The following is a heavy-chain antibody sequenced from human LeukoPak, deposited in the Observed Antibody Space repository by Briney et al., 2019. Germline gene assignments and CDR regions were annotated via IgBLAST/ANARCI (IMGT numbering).Heavy chain of an antibody. V-gene: IGHV3-30*10. CDR3: AKEIEEGSSWYTFDY. D-gene: IGHD6-13*01. J-gene: IGHJ4*02. CDR1: GFTFNNYF. CDR2: ISYDGNNK. Sequence: PGGSLRLSCAASGFTFNNYFMSWVRQAPGKGLEWVAVISYDGNNKYYTDSVKGRFTISRDNSKTTLYLQMNSLRDEDTAVYYCAKEIEEGSSWYTFDYWGQGTLVTVSS.